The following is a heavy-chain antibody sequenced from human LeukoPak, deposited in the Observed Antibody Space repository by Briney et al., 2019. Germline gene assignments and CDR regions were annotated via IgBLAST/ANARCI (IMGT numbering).Heavy chain of an antibody. D-gene: IGHD5-24*01. Sequence: GGSLRLSCAASGFTFSSYGMHWVRQAPGKGLEWVAFIRYDGSNKYYADSVKGRFTISRDNSKNTLYLQMNSLRAEDTAVYYCAKFERQRWLQDSPFDYWGQGTLVTVSS. V-gene: IGHV3-30*02. CDR1: GFTFSSYG. CDR3: AKFERQRWLQDSPFDY. J-gene: IGHJ4*02. CDR2: IRYDGSNK.